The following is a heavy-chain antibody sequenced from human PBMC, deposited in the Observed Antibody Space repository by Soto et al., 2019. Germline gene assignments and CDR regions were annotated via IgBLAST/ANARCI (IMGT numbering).Heavy chain of an antibody. V-gene: IGHV3-30*18. CDR1: GFTFSSYG. J-gene: IGHJ6*02. CDR2: ISYDGSNK. D-gene: IGHD3-3*01. Sequence: QPGGSLRLSCAASGFTFSSYGMHWVRQAPGKGLEWVAVISYDGSNKYYADSVKGRFTISRDNSKNTLYLQMNSLRAEDTAVYYCAKDLVGRDFWSGHKNYYYYGMDVWGQGTTVTVSS. CDR3: AKDLVGRDFWSGHKNYYYYGMDV.